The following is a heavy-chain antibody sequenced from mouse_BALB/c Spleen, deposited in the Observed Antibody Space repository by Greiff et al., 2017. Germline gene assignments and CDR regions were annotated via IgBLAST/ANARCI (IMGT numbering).Heavy chain of an antibody. V-gene: IGHV10-1*02. J-gene: IGHJ3*01. CDR2: IRSKSNNYAT. D-gene: IGHD2-10*02. Sequence: EVKLVESGGGLVQPKGSLKLSCAASGFTFNTYAMNWVRQAPGKGLEWVARIRSKSNNYATYYADSVKDRFTISRDDSQSMLYLQMNNLKTEDTAMYYCVRQEYGNPFAYWGQGTLVTVSA. CDR3: VRQEYGNPFAY. CDR1: GFTFNTYA.